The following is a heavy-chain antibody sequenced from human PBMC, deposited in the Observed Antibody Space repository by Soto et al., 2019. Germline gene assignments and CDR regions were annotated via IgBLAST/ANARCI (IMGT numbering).Heavy chain of an antibody. CDR3: ARRHSGSSFDY. V-gene: IGHV3-21*01. CDR1: GFTFSTYA. J-gene: IGHJ4*02. Sequence: EVQLLESGGGLVQPGGSLRLSCAASGFTFSTYAMSWVRQTPGKGLEWVSSISSSSSYIYYADSVKGRFTISRDNAKNSLYLQMNSLRAEDTAVYYCARRHSGSSFDYWGQGTLVTVSS. CDR2: ISSSSSYI. D-gene: IGHD1-26*01.